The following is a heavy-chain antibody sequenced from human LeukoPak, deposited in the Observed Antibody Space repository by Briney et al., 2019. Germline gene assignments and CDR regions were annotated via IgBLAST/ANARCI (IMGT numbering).Heavy chain of an antibody. J-gene: IGHJ4*02. D-gene: IGHD3-10*01. Sequence: GGSLRLSCAASGFTFSSYWMSWVRQAPGKGLEWVANIKQDGSEKYYVDSVKGRFTISRDNAKNSLYLQMNRLRAEDTAVYYCARAYGSGSYSLSPDYWGQGTLVTVSS. CDR3: ARAYGSGSYSLSPDY. CDR1: GFTFSSYW. V-gene: IGHV3-7*04. CDR2: IKQDGSEK.